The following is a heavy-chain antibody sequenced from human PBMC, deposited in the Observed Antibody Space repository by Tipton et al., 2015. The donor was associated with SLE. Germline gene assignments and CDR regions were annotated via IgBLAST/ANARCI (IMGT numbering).Heavy chain of an antibody. V-gene: IGHV4-39*07. CDR3: ARGSRWFDDFWSGYPLGNWFDP. CDR2: IFYSGGS. J-gene: IGHJ5*02. CDR1: GGSISSTVYY. D-gene: IGHD3-3*01. Sequence: TLSLTCTVSGGSISSTVYYWGWIRQSPGRGLEWIGTIFYSGGSYYNPSLKSRVTISVDTSKSHFSLKLTSVTAADTAIYYCARGSRWFDDFWSGYPLGNWFDPWGQGTLVTVSS.